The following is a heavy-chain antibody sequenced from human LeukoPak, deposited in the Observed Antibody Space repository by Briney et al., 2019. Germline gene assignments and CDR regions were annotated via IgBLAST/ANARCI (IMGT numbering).Heavy chain of an antibody. D-gene: IGHD2-15*01. V-gene: IGHV1-2*02. J-gene: IGHJ6*02. CDR1: GYTFTGYC. CDR2: INPNSGGT. Sequence: GASVKVSCKASGYTFTGYCLHWVRQAPGQGLEWMGWINPNSGGTNYAQKFQGRVTMTRDTSISTAYMELSRLRSDDTAVYYCARETRLAGPPGMDVWGQGTTVTVSS. CDR3: ARETRLAGPPGMDV.